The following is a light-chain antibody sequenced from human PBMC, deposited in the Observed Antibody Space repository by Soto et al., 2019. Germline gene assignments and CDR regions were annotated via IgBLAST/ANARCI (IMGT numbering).Light chain of an antibody. J-gene: IGLJ1*01. Sequence: QSALTQPASVSGSPGQSITISCAGTSSDIGGSNYVSWYQQHPGKAPKLMIYGVSNRPSGVSNRFSGSKSSNTASLTISGLQAEDEADYFCYSSRSSSSTFYVFGTGTKLTVL. CDR3: YSSRSSSSTFYV. CDR2: GVS. CDR1: SSDIGGSNY. V-gene: IGLV2-14*03.